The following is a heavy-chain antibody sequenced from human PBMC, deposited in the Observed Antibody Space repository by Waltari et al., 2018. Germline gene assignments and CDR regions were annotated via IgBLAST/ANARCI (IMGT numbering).Heavy chain of an antibody. CDR3: ARELMVRGVIIYYYGMDV. Sequence: QLQLQESGPGLVQPSETLYLTCTVSGGSISSSSSYWGWLRQPPGKGLEWIGSIYYSGSTYYNPSLKSRFTISVDTSKNQFSLKLSSVTAADTAVYYCARELMVRGVIIYYYGMDVWGQGTTVTVSS. CDR2: IYYSGST. CDR1: GGSISSSSSY. J-gene: IGHJ6*02. D-gene: IGHD3-10*01. V-gene: IGHV4-39*02.